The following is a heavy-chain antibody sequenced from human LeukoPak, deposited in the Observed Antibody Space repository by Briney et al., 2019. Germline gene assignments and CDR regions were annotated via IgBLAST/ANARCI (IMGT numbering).Heavy chain of an antibody. J-gene: IGHJ4*02. CDR3: AKDQRGVYTSYYFDY. Sequence: GGSLRLSCAASGFTFSSYAMSWVRQAPGKGLEWVSAISGSGGSTYYADSVKGRFTISRDNSKNTLYLQMNRLRAEDTAVYYCAKDQRGVYTSYYFDYWGQGTLVTVSS. CDR2: ISGSGGST. D-gene: IGHD3-10*01. V-gene: IGHV3-23*01. CDR1: GFTFSSYA.